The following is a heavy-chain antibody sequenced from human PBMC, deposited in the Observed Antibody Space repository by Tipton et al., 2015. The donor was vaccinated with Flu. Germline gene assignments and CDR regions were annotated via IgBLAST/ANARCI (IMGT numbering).Heavy chain of an antibody. J-gene: IGHJ6*02. CDR2: IHRSGNT. V-gene: IGHV4-38-2*02. CDR3: ARDQGFGDGLAYDHYAMDV. CDR1: GDSIGSDYY. Sequence: TLSLTCSVSGDSIGSDYYWGWIRQPPGKGLEWLGNIHRSGNTYYNSSLKSRVTISLDKSKNQFSLRLVSMTATDTAVYYCARDQGFGDGLAYDHYAMDVWGQGTTVTVSS. D-gene: IGHD3-10*01.